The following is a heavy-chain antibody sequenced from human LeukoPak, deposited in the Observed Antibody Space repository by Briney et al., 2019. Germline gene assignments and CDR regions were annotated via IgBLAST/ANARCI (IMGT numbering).Heavy chain of an antibody. Sequence: ASVKVSCKASGYTFTGYYIHWVRQAPGQGLEWMGRINPNSGGTNFAQSVQGRVTITRDTSITTSYMELTSLRSDDTAVYYCATTFDYGDLYWGQGTLVTVSS. D-gene: IGHD4/OR15-4a*01. CDR1: GYTFTGYY. CDR2: INPNSGGT. CDR3: ATTFDYGDLY. J-gene: IGHJ4*02. V-gene: IGHV1-2*06.